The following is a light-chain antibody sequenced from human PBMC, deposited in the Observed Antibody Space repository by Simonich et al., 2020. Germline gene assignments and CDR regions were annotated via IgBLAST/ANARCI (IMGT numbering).Light chain of an antibody. CDR3: SSYTSSSTWV. Sequence: QSALTQPASVSGSPGQSITISCTGTSSDVGVYNYVSLYQQHPGKAPKLMIYDVSKRPSGVSNRFSGSKSGNTASLTISGLQAEDEADYYCSSYTSSSTWVFGGGTKLTVL. CDR2: DVS. J-gene: IGLJ3*02. V-gene: IGLV2-14*01. CDR1: SSDVGVYNY.